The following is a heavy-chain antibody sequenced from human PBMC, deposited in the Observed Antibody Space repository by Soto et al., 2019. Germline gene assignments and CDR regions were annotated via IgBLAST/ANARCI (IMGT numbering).Heavy chain of an antibody. D-gene: IGHD2-15*01. V-gene: IGHV4-39*01. CDR1: GGSISSSSYY. Sequence: SETLSLTCTVSGGSISSSSYYWGWIRQPPGKGLEWIGSIYYSGSTYYNPSLKSRVTISVDTSKNQFSLKLSSVTAADAAVYYCAKLGFRVGKVLRGQGNLVTVSS. CDR2: IYYSGST. J-gene: IGHJ1*01. CDR3: AKLGFRVGKVL.